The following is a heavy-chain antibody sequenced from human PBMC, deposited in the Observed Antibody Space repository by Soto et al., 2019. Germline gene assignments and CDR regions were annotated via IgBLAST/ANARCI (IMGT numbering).Heavy chain of an antibody. D-gene: IGHD6-6*01. CDR1: GITFSSYV. CDR3: ARSLGYSSSFFDY. CDR2: INSDGSST. J-gene: IGHJ4*01. V-gene: IGHV3-74*01. Sequence: XGSLIVSCAASGITFSSYVMHWVLQAPGKGLVWVSRINSDGSSTSYADSVKGRFTISRDNAKNTLYLQMNSLRAEDTAVYYCARSLGYSSSFFDYWGHGTLVTVSS.